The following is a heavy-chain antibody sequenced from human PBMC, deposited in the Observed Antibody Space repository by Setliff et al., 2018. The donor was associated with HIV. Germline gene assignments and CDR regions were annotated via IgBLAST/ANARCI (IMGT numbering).Heavy chain of an antibody. CDR1: GGSMSRFY. D-gene: IGHD3-22*01. Sequence: SETLSLTCTVSGGSMSRFYWTWIRQPPGKGLEWIGFVYSTGSINYSPSFRGRLTMSVDMSKNQFSLKLSSVTAADTAVYYCARDFGASGYSEYWGQGTLVTSPQ. J-gene: IGHJ4*02. CDR3: ARDFGASGYSEY. CDR2: VYSTGSI. V-gene: IGHV4-59*12.